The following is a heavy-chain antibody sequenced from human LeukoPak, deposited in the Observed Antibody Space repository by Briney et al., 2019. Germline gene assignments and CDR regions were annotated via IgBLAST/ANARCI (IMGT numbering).Heavy chain of an antibody. Sequence: GESLKISCRGSGYNFANYWIGWVRQMPGEGLEWMGIIYPDDSDTTYNPSFQGQVTISADKSLSTAYLQWSSLKASDTAMYYCARHSINYNNYRDFYYYMDVWGKGTTVTVSS. CDR2: IYPDDSDT. J-gene: IGHJ6*03. D-gene: IGHD4-11*01. V-gene: IGHV5-51*01. CDR3: ARHSINYNNYRDFYYYMDV. CDR1: GYNFANYW.